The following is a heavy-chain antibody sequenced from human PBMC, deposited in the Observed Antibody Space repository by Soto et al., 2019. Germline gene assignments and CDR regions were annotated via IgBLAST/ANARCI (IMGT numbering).Heavy chain of an antibody. CDR2: IKSKTHGGTT. J-gene: IGHJ4*02. V-gene: IGHV3-15*01. CDR1: GFTFDNAW. CDR3: ATILGLVVPGTFDC. D-gene: IGHD3-22*01. Sequence: LRLSCAASGFTFDNAWMSWFRQAPGKGLEWVGRIKSKTHGGTTEYAAAVKGRFTISRDDSKNTLYLQMNSLKTEDTAVYSCATILGLVVPGTFDCSGPGILVTVYS.